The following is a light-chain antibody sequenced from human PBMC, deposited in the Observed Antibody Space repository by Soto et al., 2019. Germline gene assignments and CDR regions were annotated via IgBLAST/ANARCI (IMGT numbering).Light chain of an antibody. CDR2: GAS. V-gene: IGKV3D-15*01. CDR3: QQYNSWPLT. CDR1: QSVSSN. Sequence: EIVMTQSPAPLSVSPGERATLSCRASQSVSSNLAWYQHKPGQVPRLLIYGASTRATGIPARFSGSGSGTEFTLTISSLQSEDFAVYYCQQYNSWPLTFGGGTKVEIK. J-gene: IGKJ4*01.